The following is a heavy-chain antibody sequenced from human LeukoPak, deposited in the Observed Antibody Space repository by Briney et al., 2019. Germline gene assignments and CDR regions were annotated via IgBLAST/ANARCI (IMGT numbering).Heavy chain of an antibody. CDR3: ARASLYCRSTSCHNWFDP. CDR2: INPNSGGT. Sequence: ASVKVSCKASGYTFTGYYMHWVRQAPGQGLEWMGWINPNSGGTNYAQKFQGRVTMTRDTSISTDYMELSRLRSDDTAVYYCARASLYCRSTSCHNWFDPWGQGTLVTVSS. J-gene: IGHJ5*02. V-gene: IGHV1-2*02. CDR1: GYTFTGYY. D-gene: IGHD2-2*01.